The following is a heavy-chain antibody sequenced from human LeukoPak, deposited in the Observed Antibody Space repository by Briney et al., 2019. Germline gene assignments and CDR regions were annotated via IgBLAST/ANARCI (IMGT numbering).Heavy chain of an antibody. V-gene: IGHV3-23*01. CDR1: GFTFSSYG. D-gene: IGHD4-17*01. J-gene: IGHJ4*02. CDR2: IRYSGGST. Sequence: PGGSLRLSCAASGFTFSSYGMSWVRQAPGKGLEWVSAIRYSGGSTYYADSVKGRFTISRDNSKNTLYLQMNSLRAEDTAVYYCANARGDYGDFLDYWGQGTLVTVSS. CDR3: ANARGDYGDFLDY.